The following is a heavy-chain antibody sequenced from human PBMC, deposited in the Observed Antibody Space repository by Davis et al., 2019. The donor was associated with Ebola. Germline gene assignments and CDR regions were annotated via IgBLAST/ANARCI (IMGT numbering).Heavy chain of an antibody. CDR2: INTNTGNP. CDR3: ARRLSSGWYWYFDL. D-gene: IGHD6-19*01. V-gene: IGHV7-4-1*02. Sequence: AASVKVSCKASGYTFTSYYMHWVRQAPGQGLEWMGWINTNTGNPTYAQGFIGRFVFSLDTSVSTAYLQISSLKAEDTAVYYCARRLSSGWYWYFDLWGRGTLVTVSS. J-gene: IGHJ2*01. CDR1: GYTFTSYY.